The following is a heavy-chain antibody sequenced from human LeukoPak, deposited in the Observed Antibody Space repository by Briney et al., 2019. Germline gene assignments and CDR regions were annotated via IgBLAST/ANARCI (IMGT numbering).Heavy chain of an antibody. Sequence: GGSLRLSCAASGFTFSSYEMNWVRQAPGKGLEWVSYISSSGSTIYYADSVKGRFTISRDNAKNSLYLQMNSLRAEDTAVYYCARDPSWSYDFWSGYYPYYMDVWGKGTTVTVSS. D-gene: IGHD3-3*01. CDR1: GFTFSSYE. V-gene: IGHV3-48*03. CDR2: ISSSGSTI. J-gene: IGHJ6*03. CDR3: ARDPSWSYDFWSGYYPYYMDV.